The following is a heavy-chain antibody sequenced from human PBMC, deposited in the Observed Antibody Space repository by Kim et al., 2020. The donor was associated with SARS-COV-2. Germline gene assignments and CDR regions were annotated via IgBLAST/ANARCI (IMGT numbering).Heavy chain of an antibody. V-gene: IGHV3-21*01. J-gene: IGHJ4*02. D-gene: IGHD3-9*01. Sequence: GGSLRLSCAASGFTFSSYSMNWVRQAPGKGLEWVSSISSSSSYIYYADSVKGRFTISRDNAKNSLYLQMNSLRAEDTAVYYCAREGLRYFARLSQRWGFDYWGQGTLVTVSS. CDR1: GFTFSSYS. CDR3: AREGLRYFARLSQRWGFDY. CDR2: ISSSSSYI.